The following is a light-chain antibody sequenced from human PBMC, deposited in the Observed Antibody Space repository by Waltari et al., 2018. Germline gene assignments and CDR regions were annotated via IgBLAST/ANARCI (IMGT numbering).Light chain of an antibody. V-gene: IGKV6-21*01. Sequence: EIVLTKSPDFQSVTPKEKVTITCRASQSIGGSLHWYQQKPDQSPKLLIQYDSESLSGVSSWCSGSGSRTDFTRAINNLEAEDAATYYCHKRSSTPLTFGGGTKGEIK. CDR3: HKRSSTPLT. J-gene: IGKJ4*01. CDR2: YDS. CDR1: QSIGGS.